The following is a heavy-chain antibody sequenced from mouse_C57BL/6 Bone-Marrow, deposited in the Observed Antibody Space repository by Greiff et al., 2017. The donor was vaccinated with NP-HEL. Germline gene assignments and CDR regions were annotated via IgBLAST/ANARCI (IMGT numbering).Heavy chain of an antibody. Sequence: VQLQKSGAELVMPGASVKLSCKASGYTFTSYWMHWVKQRPGQGLEWIGEIDPSDSYTNYNQKFKGKSTLTVDKSSSTAYMQLSSLTSEDSAVYYCASEEAYGSSGYWGQGTTLTVSS. CDR3: ASEEAYGSSGY. V-gene: IGHV1-69*01. CDR2: IDPSDSYT. CDR1: GYTFTSYW. J-gene: IGHJ2*01. D-gene: IGHD1-1*01.